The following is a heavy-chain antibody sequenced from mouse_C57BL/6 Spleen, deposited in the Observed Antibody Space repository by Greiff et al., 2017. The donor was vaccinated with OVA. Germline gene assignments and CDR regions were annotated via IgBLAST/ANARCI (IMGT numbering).Heavy chain of an antibody. CDR3: ASYYYGSPYYFDY. V-gene: IGHV1-85*01. D-gene: IGHD1-1*01. J-gene: IGHJ2*01. CDR2: IYPRDGST. Sequence: QVQLQQSGPELVKPGASVKLSCKASGYTFTSYDINWVKQRPGQGLEWIGWIYPRDGSTKYNEKFKGKATLTLDTSSSTAYMELHSLTSEDSAVYFCASYYYGSPYYFDYWGQGTTLTVSS. CDR1: GYTFTSYD.